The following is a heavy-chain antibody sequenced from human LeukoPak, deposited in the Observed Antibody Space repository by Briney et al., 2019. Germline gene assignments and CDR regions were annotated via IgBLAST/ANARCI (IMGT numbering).Heavy chain of an antibody. CDR2: IYYSGST. CDR1: GGSFSGYY. V-gene: IGHV4-59*01. D-gene: IGHD3-10*01. Sequence: TSETLSLTCAVYGGSFSGYYWSWIRQPPGKGLEWIGYIYYSGSTNYNPSLKSRVTISVDTSKNQFSLKLSSVTAADTAVYYCARARVFDIWGQGTMVTVSS. J-gene: IGHJ3*02. CDR3: ARARVFDI.